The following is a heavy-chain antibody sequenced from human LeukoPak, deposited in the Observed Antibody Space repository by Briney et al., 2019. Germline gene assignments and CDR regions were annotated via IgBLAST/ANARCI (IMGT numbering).Heavy chain of an antibody. CDR2: IIPIFGTA. D-gene: IGHD2-2*01. J-gene: IGHJ6*03. V-gene: IGHV1-69*05. CDR3: ARANYCSSTSCPGFYYYYYMDV. Sequence: SVKVSCKASGGTFSSYAISWVRQAPGQGLEWMGGIIPIFGTANYAQKFQGRVTMTRDMSTSTVYMELSSLRSEDTAVYYCARANYCSSTSCPGFYYYYYMDVWGKGTTVTVSS. CDR1: GGTFSSYA.